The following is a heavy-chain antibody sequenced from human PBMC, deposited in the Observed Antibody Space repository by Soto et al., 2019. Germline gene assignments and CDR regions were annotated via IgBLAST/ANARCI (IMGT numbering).Heavy chain of an antibody. V-gene: IGHV4-4*07. Sequence: QVQLQESGPGLVKPSETLSLTCIVSGGSLSKYYWSWIRQPAGKGLEWIGRISTSGHVVSKVSLRSRLTMSVDMSNNHFSLKLTSVTAADTAVYYCARDNNDFWSLYPLAFDYWGQGALVTVSS. D-gene: IGHD3-3*01. J-gene: IGHJ4*02. CDR2: ISTSGHV. CDR1: GGSLSKYY. CDR3: ARDNNDFWSLYPLAFDY.